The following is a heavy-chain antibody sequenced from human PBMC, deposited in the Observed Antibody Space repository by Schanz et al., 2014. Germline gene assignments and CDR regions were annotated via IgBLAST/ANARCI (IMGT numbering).Heavy chain of an antibody. D-gene: IGHD4-17*01. Sequence: QVQLVQSGAEVKKPGASVRVSCKASGYSFTTYDVNWVRQATGQGLEWMGWMNPTTGNRGYAQNCQGRVTMTRDTSLKTADMEMTDLKCEDAGRDCCAIHYGDSALWGQGTLIAVSS. V-gene: IGHV1-8*01. CDR1: GYSFTTYD. CDR3: AIHYGDSAL. J-gene: IGHJ4*02. CDR2: MNPTTGNR.